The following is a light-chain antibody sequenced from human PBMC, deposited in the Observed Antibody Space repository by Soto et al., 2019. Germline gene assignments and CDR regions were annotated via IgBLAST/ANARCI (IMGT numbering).Light chain of an antibody. CDR2: AIS. CDR3: QQYNNWPPWT. J-gene: IGKJ1*01. Sequence: PPGSRATLSSGVSQSVSSNLAWYQQKPGQAPRVLIYAISTRATGVPARFSGSGSGTEFTLTISSPQSEDFAVYYCQQYNNWPPWTFGQGTKV. V-gene: IGKV3D-15*01. CDR1: QSVSSN.